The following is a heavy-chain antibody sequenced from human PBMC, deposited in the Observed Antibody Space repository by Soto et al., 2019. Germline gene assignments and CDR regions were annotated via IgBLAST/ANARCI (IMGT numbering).Heavy chain of an antibody. CDR1: GFTFSSYG. V-gene: IGHV3-33*01. J-gene: IGHJ4*02. D-gene: IGHD6-19*01. Sequence: QVQLVESGGGVVQPGRSLRLSCAASGFTFSSYGMHWVRQAPGKGLEWVAVIWYDGSNKDYADSVKGRFTISRDNSKIPLYLQMNILRAEDTAVYYCASVHKAYSSGWFPSQAFDYWGQGTLVTVSS. CDR3: ASVHKAYSSGWFPSQAFDY. CDR2: IWYDGSNK.